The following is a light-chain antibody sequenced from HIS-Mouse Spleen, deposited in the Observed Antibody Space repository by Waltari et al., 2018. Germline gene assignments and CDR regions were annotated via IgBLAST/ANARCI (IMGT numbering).Light chain of an antibody. CDR3: QQYRT. J-gene: IGKJ1*01. CDR1: QSISSW. Sequence: IQMTQSPSTLSAPVGNRVTITCRASQSISSWLAWYQQKPGKAPKLLIYKASSLESGVPSRFSGSGSGTEFTLTISSLQPDDFATYYCQQYRTFGQGTKVEIK. CDR2: KAS. V-gene: IGKV1-5*03.